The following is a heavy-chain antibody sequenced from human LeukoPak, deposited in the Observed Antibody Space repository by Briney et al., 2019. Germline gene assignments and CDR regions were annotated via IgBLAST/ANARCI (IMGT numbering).Heavy chain of an antibody. CDR1: GFTFSSYS. V-gene: IGHV3-23*01. CDR2: ISGSGGST. Sequence: GGSLRLSCAASGFTFSSYSMNWVRQAPGKGLQWVSAISGSGGSTYYGDSVKGRFTISRDNSKNMMYLQMNSLRVEDTAVYYCARDSSGWSKNYWGQGTLVTVSS. J-gene: IGHJ4*02. D-gene: IGHD6-19*01. CDR3: ARDSSGWSKNY.